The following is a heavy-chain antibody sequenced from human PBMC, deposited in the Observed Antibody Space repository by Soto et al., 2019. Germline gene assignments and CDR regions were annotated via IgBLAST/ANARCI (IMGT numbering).Heavy chain of an antibody. CDR3: TTEAYYDSSGYFDY. CDR1: GFTFSNAW. CDR2: IKSKADGGTT. J-gene: IGHJ4*02. V-gene: IGHV3-15*01. D-gene: IGHD3-22*01. Sequence: SLRLSCAASGFTFSNAWMSWVRQAPGKGLEWVGRIKSKADGGTTDYAAPVKGRFTISRDDSKNTLYLQMNSLKTEDTAVYYCTTEAYYDSSGYFDYGGQGTLVTVSS.